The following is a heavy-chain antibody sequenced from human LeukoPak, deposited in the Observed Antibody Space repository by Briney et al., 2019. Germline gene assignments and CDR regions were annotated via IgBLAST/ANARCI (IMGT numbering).Heavy chain of an antibody. CDR2: IGTAGDT. CDR3: ARASGYYDNSGYYYYFDY. V-gene: IGHV3-13*01. D-gene: IGHD3-22*01. CDR1: GFTFSSYD. J-gene: IGHJ4*02. Sequence: GGPLRLSCAASGFTFSSYDMHWVRQATGKGLKWVSAIGTAGDTYYPGSVKGRFTISRENAKNSLYLQMNSLRAGDTAVYYCARASGYYDNSGYYYYFDYWGQGTLVTVSS.